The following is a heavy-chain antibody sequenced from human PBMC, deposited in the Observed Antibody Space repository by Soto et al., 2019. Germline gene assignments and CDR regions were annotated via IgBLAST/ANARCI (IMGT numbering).Heavy chain of an antibody. V-gene: IGHV3-15*01. CDR2: IKSKTDGGTT. Sequence: GESLRLSCAASGFTFSNAWMSWVRQAPGKGLEWVGRIKSKTDGGTTDYAAPVKGRFTISRDDSKNTLYLQMNSLKTEDTAVYYCTTEKAYDYVWGSYRYRYYFDYWGQGTLVTVSS. D-gene: IGHD3-16*02. CDR3: TTEKAYDYVWGSYRYRYYFDY. CDR1: GFTFSNAW. J-gene: IGHJ4*02.